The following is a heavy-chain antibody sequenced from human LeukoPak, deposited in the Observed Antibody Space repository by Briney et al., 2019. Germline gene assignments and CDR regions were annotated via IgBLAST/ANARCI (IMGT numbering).Heavy chain of an antibody. D-gene: IGHD2-15*01. J-gene: IGHJ4*02. CDR1: GYTFTGYY. Sequence: ASVKVSCKASGYTFTGYYMHWVRQAPGQGLEWMGWINPNSGGTNYAQKFQGWVTMTRDTSISTAYMELSRLRSDDTAVYYCAASLGYCSGGSCSTDYYFDYWGQGTLVTVSS. V-gene: IGHV1-2*04. CDR3: AASLGYCSGGSCSTDYYFDY. CDR2: INPNSGGT.